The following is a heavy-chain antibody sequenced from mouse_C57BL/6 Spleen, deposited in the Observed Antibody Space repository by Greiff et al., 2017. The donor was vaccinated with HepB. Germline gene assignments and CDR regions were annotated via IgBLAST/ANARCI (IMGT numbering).Heavy chain of an antibody. Sequence: EVKLVESEGGLVQPGRSMKLSCTASGFTFSDYYMAWVRQVPEKGLEWVANINYDGSSTYYLDSLKGRFIISRDNAKNILYLQMSSLKSEDTATYYCARATVGSSYGAMDYWGQGTSVTVSS. J-gene: IGHJ4*01. D-gene: IGHD1-1*01. CDR2: INYDGSST. V-gene: IGHV5-16*01. CDR3: ARATVGSSYGAMDY. CDR1: GFTFSDYY.